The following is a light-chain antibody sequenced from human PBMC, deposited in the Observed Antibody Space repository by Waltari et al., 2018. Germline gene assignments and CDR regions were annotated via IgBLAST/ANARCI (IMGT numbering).Light chain of an antibody. CDR1: QTIIRC. CDR3: QQYDSFWS. CDR2: RAT. V-gene: IGKV1-5*03. J-gene: IGKJ1*01. Sequence: DIQMTQSPSTLSASIGDRVTITCRASQTIIRCVAWYQQKPGQAPRLLIYRATALETGVPSRFSGTGSGTEFTLTINGLQPDDSATYFCQQYDSFWSFGQGTKVEVK.